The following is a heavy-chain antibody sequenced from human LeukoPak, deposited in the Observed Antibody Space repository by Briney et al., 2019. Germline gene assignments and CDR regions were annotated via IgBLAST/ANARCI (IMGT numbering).Heavy chain of an antibody. Sequence: GGSLRLSCAASGFTFDDYAMHWVRQAPGKGLEWVSAISWDGGGTYYGDSVKGRFTISRDNSKNSLYLQMNSLRPEDTAFYYCARRQRAVAGTNYYYYLDVWGKGTTVTVSS. CDR1: GFTFDDYA. CDR2: ISWDGGGT. V-gene: IGHV3-43D*03. D-gene: IGHD6-19*01. CDR3: ARRQRAVAGTNYYYYLDV. J-gene: IGHJ6*03.